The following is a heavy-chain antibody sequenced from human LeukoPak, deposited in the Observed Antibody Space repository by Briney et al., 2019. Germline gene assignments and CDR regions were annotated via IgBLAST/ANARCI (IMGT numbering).Heavy chain of an antibody. Sequence: PGGSLRLSCAASGFTFISYTMSWVRQAPGRGLEWVSAISGSGDSASYADSVRGRVTISRDNSKNTLYLQMNSLRAEDTALYYCGKDGSDHGLGRYYEYYLYIGVWGKRATVTVSS. V-gene: IGHV3-23*01. CDR1: GFTFISYT. CDR3: GKDGSDHGLGRYYEYYLYIGV. CDR2: ISGSGDSA. D-gene: IGHD3-10*01. J-gene: IGHJ6*03.